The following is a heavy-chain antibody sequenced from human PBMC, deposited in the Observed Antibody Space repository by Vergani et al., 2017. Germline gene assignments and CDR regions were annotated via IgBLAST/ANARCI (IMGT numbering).Heavy chain of an antibody. V-gene: IGHV4-39*01. Sequence: QVQLQESGPGLVKPSETLSLTCTVSGDSVISTDYHCGWIRQPPGEGLELIGSMDNRGSTSYNPSLESRISISFEPPKNQFSLMLTAVTAADTAVYYCASKRGACRAAYCHSYDFWGPGTLVGVSS. CDR3: ASKRGACRAAYCHSYDF. D-gene: IGHD2-15*01. CDR2: MDNRGST. J-gene: IGHJ4*02. CDR1: GDSVISTDYH.